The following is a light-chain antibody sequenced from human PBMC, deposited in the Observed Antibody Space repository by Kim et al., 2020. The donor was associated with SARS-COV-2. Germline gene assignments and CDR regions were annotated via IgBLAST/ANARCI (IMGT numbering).Light chain of an antibody. CDR3: QHRINWVT. CDR1: QNVYNY. V-gene: IGKV3-11*01. Sequence: SLAPGDRATLSCRASQNVYNYLAWYQQSPGQSPRLLISDASNRAPGIPARFSGSGSGTDFTLTITSLEPEDFAIYYCQHRINWVTFGQGTRLEIK. J-gene: IGKJ5*01. CDR2: DAS.